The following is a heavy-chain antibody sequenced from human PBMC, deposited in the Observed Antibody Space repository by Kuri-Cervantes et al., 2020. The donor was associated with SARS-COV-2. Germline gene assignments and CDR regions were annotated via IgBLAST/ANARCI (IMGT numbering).Heavy chain of an antibody. Sequence: SKSLKISCAVYGGSFSGYYWSWIRQPPGKGLEWTGEINHSGSTNYNPSLKSRVTISVDTSKNQFSLKLSSVTAADTAVYYCARGLYIVVVPAAMWERGEYYYGMDVWGQGATVTVSS. D-gene: IGHD2-2*01. J-gene: IGHJ6*02. CDR3: ARGLYIVVVPAAMWERGEYYYGMDV. CDR2: INHSGST. V-gene: IGHV4-34*01. CDR1: GGSFSGYY.